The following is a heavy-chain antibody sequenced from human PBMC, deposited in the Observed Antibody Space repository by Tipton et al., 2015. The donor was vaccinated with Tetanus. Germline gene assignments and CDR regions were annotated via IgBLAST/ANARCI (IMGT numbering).Heavy chain of an antibody. D-gene: IGHD3-16*01. Sequence: TLSLTCAVYGGSFSGYYWSWIRQPPGKGLEWIGSIYYSGSTYYNPSLKSRVTISVDTSKNQFSLKLSSVTAADTAVYYCARHGGRLAYYYYGMDVWGQGTTVTVSS. CDR1: GGSFSGYY. CDR3: ARHGGRLAYYYYGMDV. CDR2: IYYSGST. J-gene: IGHJ6*02. V-gene: IGHV4-34*01.